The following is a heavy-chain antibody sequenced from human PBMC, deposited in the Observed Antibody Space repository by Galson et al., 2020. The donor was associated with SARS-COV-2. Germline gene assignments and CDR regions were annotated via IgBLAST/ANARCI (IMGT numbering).Heavy chain of an antibody. CDR3: AKVFNPIYSYGLLDY. CDR2: IYSGGST. Sequence: GGSLRLSCAASGFTFSSYAMSWVRQAPGKGLEWVSVIYSGGSTYYADSVKGRFTISRDNSKNTLYLQMNSLRAEDTAVYYCAKVFNPIYSYGLLDYWGQGTLVTVSS. J-gene: IGHJ4*02. V-gene: IGHV3-23*03. CDR1: GFTFSSYA. D-gene: IGHD5-18*01.